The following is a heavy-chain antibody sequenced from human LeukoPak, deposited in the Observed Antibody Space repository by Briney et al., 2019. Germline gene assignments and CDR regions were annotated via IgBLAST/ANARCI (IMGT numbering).Heavy chain of an antibody. J-gene: IGHJ6*03. CDR3: AREYSSSSEDTRRSYYYYYYMDV. V-gene: IGHV3-48*01. CDR2: ISSSSSTI. D-gene: IGHD6-6*01. CDR1: GFTFSSYS. Sequence: GGSLRLSCAASGFTFSSYSMNWVRQAPGKGLEWVSYISSSSSTIYYADSVKGRFTISRDNAKNSLYLQMNSLRAEDTAVYYCAREYSSSSEDTRRSYYYYYYMDVWGKGTTVTVSS.